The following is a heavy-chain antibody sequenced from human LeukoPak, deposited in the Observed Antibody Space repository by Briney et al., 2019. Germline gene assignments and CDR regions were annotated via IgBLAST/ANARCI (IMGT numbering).Heavy chain of an antibody. V-gene: IGHV1-46*01. CDR2: INPSGGST. CDR1: GYTFTSYG. Sequence: EASVKVSCKASGYTFTSYGISWVRQAPGQGLEWMGIINPSGGSTTYAQKFQGRVNMTRDTSTSTVYMELSSLRSEDTAVYYCARESLYYFDYSGQGTLVAVSS. J-gene: IGHJ4*02. CDR3: ARESLYYFDY.